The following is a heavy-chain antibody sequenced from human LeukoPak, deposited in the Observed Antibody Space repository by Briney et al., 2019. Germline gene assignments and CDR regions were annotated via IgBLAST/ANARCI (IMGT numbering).Heavy chain of an antibody. CDR1: GGSISSGSYY. D-gene: IGHD6-19*01. CDR3: ARIKDQYSSGFDY. V-gene: IGHV4-39*01. J-gene: IGHJ4*02. Sequence: SETLSLTCTVSGGSISSGSYYWGWIRQPPGKGLEWTGSIYYSGSTYYNPSLKSRVTISVDTSKNQFSLKLSSVTAADTAVYYCARIKDQYSSGFDYWGQGTLVTVSS. CDR2: IYYSGST.